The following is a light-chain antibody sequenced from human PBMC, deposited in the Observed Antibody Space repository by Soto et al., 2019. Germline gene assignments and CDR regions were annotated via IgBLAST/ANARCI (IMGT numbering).Light chain of an antibody. CDR3: QQRSNWTRT. J-gene: IGKJ1*01. CDR2: DAS. Sequence: EIVLTQSPATLSLSPGERATLSCRASQSVSRYLAWYQQKPGQAPRLLIYDASNRATGIPARFSGSGSGTDFTLTISSLENEDFAVYHCQQRSNWTRTFGQGTKVDIK. CDR1: QSVSRY. V-gene: IGKV3-11*01.